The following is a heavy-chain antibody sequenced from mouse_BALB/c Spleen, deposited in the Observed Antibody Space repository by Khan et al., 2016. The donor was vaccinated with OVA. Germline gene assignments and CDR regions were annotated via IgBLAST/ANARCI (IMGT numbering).Heavy chain of an antibody. V-gene: IGHV3-2*02. CDR1: GYSITSDYA. CDR3: ARDGSRYNYAMDY. Sequence: EVQLQESGPGLVKPSQSLSLTCTVTGYSITSDYAWNWIRQFPGNKLEWMGYINYSGSTNYNPSLKSRISITRDTSKNQLFLQLNSVTTEDTATYYCARDGSRYNYAMDYWGQGTAVTVSS. J-gene: IGHJ4*01. CDR2: INYSGST. D-gene: IGHD2-3*01.